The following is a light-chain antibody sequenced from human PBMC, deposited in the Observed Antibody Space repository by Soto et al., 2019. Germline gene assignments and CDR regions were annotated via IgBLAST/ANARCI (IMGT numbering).Light chain of an antibody. Sequence: DIGLTKSAGALSLSPGERATLPCRASQSIXSSYLAWYRQKPGQAPGLLXDAASSSATGSPARLSGSGSATDFTLTISSVEPEDSAVYFFQQYGSAPRTFGQGTRLEIK. CDR2: AAS. V-gene: IGKV3-20*01. CDR3: QQYGSAPRT. J-gene: IGKJ5*01. CDR1: QSIXSSY.